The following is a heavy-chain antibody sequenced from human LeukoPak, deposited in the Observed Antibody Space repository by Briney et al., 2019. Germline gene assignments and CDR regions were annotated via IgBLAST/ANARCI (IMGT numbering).Heavy chain of an antibody. D-gene: IGHD6-13*01. CDR2: IYDGGST. Sequence: SETLSLTCTVSGYSISSGYYWGWIRQPPGKGLEWIGIIYDGGSTYYNPSLKSRVTISVDTSKNQFSLKLSSVTAADTAVYYCARAPGYSSSVWGQGTLVTVSS. CDR1: GYSISSGYY. J-gene: IGHJ4*02. CDR3: ARAPGYSSSV. V-gene: IGHV4-38-2*02.